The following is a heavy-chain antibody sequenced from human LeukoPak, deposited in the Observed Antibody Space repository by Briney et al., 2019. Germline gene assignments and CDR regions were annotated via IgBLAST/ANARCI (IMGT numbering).Heavy chain of an antibody. CDR1: GYTFTGYY. V-gene: IGHV1-2*06. CDR3: ASYSSGYSSFDY. D-gene: IGHD3-22*01. J-gene: IGHJ4*02. CDR2: INPNSGGT. Sequence: GASVKVSCKASGYTFTGYYMHWVRQAPGQGLEWMGRINPNSGGTNYAQKFQGRVTMARDTSISTAYMELSRLRSDDTAVYYCASYSSGYSSFDYWGQGTLVTVSS.